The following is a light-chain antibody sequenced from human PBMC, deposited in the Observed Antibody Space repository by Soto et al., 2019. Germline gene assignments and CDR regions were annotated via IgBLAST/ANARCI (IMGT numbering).Light chain of an antibody. CDR1: QSVRSN. V-gene: IGKV3-15*01. J-gene: IGKJ5*01. CDR3: QQYDDWPIT. Sequence: EIVLTQSPGTLSLSPGQRATLSCRASQSVRSNLAWYQHKPGQAPRLLIYDGSTRALGIPARFSGSESGTEFTLTISSLQSEDFAVYFCQQYDDWPITFGQGTRLEIK. CDR2: DGS.